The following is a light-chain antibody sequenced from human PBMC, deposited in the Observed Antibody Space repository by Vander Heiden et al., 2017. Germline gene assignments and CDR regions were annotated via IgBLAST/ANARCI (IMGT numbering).Light chain of an antibody. CDR1: KLGDKY. V-gene: IGLV3-1*01. CDR2: EDR. J-gene: IGLJ2*01. Sequence: SYELTQPPSVSVSPGQTASITCSGDKLGDKYVSWYQQKPGQSPVVVIYEDRRRPSGIPERFSGSNSGNTATLTISGTQPMDEADYYCQAWDSNTVLFGGGTNLTVL. CDR3: QAWDSNTVL.